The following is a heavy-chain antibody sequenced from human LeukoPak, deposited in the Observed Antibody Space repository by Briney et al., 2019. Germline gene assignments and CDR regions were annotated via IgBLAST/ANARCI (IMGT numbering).Heavy chain of an antibody. J-gene: IGHJ4*02. Sequence: PGGSLRLSCAASGFSFNNYAMVWVRQTPGKGLEWVSVISAGNDIVYADSVKGRFSISRDSSKNTLYLQMNSLRVEDTAVYYCAKSSYYDSSGYCREYYFDYWGQGTLVTVSS. D-gene: IGHD3-22*01. V-gene: IGHV3-23*01. CDR2: ISAGNDI. CDR1: GFSFNNYA. CDR3: AKSSYYDSSGYCREYYFDY.